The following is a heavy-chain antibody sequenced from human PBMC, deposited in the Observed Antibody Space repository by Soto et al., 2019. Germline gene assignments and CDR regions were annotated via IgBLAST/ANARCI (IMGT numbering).Heavy chain of an antibody. CDR2: LFYSGST. CDR1: GGSINGYF. V-gene: IGHV4-59*08. Sequence: PSETLSLTCTVSGGSINGYFWSWIRQPPGKGLEWIGCLFYSGSTNYNPSLRSRVTISMDTSGNQFSLKLSSVTAAGTAVYYCARHANRNYGLYYFDYWGQGTLVTVSS. CDR3: ARHANRNYGLYYFDY. J-gene: IGHJ4*02. D-gene: IGHD4-4*01.